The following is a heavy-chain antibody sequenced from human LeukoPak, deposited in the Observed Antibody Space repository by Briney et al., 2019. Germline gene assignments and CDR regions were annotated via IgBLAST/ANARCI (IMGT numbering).Heavy chain of an antibody. CDR2: ISSSGSTI. CDR1: GFTFTTYW. J-gene: IGHJ4*02. Sequence: GGSLRLSCAASGFTFTTYWMHWVRQAPGKGLEWVSYISSSGSTIYYADSVKGRFTISRDNAKNSLYLQMNSLRAEDTAVYYCARAYGAATIIFDYWGQGTLVTVSS. V-gene: IGHV3-11*01. CDR3: ARAYGAATIIFDY. D-gene: IGHD5-24*01.